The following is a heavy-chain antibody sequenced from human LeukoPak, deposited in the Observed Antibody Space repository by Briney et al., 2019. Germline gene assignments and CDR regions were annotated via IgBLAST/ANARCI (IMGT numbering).Heavy chain of an antibody. D-gene: IGHD2-2*01. CDR1: GYTFTGYY. CDR2: INPNSGGT. V-gene: IGHV1-2*02. Sequence: ASVKVSCKASGYTFTGYYMHWVRQAPGQGLEWMGWINPNSGGTNYAQKFQGRVTMTRDTSISTAYMELSRLRSDDTAVYYCASVAGAAAAIKNWFDPWGQGTLVTVSS. CDR3: ASVAGAAAAIKNWFDP. J-gene: IGHJ5*02.